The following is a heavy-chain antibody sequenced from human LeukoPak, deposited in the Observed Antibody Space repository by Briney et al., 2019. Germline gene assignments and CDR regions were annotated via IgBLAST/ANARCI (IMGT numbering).Heavy chain of an antibody. CDR3: ARDRTGAGLDY. CDR1: GFTFSSSW. D-gene: IGHD1-14*01. J-gene: IGHJ4*02. Sequence: GGSLRLSCAASGFTFSSSWMSWVRRAPGKGLEWVANIRQDGNEKYFADSVKGRFTISRDNAKNSLFLQVNSLRAEDTAVYYCARDRTGAGLDYWAREPWSPSPQ. CDR2: IRQDGNEK. V-gene: IGHV3-7*03.